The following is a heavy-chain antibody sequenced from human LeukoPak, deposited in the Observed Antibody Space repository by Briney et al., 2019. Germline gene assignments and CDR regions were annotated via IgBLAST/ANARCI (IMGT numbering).Heavy chain of an antibody. V-gene: IGHV3-15*01. CDR3: TTDGVVGATSLDY. D-gene: IGHD1-26*01. CDR2: IKSKTDGGTT. Sequence: GGSLRLSCAASGFTFSNAWMSWVRQAPGKGLEWVGRIKSKTDGGTTDYAAPVKGRFTISRDDSKNTLYLQMNGLKTEDTAVYYCTTDGVVGATSLDYWGQGTLVTVSS. J-gene: IGHJ4*02. CDR1: GFTFSNAW.